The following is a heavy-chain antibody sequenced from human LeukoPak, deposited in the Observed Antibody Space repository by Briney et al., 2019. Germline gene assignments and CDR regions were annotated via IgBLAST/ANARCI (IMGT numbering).Heavy chain of an antibody. J-gene: IGHJ6*02. Sequence: SETLSLTCTVSGGSISSYYWSWIRQPPGKGLEWIGYIYYSGSTNYNPSLKSRVTISVDTSKNQFSLKLSSVTAADTAVYYCAREEGFWSGLSQDYYYYYYGMDVWGQGTTVTVSS. D-gene: IGHD3-3*01. CDR1: GGSISSYY. V-gene: IGHV4-59*01. CDR2: IYYSGST. CDR3: AREEGFWSGLSQDYYYYYYGMDV.